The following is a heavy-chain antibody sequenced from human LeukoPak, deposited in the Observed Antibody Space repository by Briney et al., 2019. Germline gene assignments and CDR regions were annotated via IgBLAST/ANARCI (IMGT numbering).Heavy chain of an antibody. CDR1: GYSFIDYD. V-gene: IGHV1-8*03. D-gene: IGHD6-13*01. J-gene: IGHJ4*02. CDR2: MNPHSGNA. Sequence: ASVKVSCKASGYSFIDYDINWVRQATGQGLEWMGWMNPHSGNAGYAQKFLGRVTITRDTSISTTYMELSGLRSDDTAVYYCARVSIALAAAGLDDYWGQGTLVTVSS. CDR3: ARVSIALAAAGLDDY.